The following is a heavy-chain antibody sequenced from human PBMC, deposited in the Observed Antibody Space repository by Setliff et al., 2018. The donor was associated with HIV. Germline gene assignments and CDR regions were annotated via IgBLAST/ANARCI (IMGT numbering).Heavy chain of an antibody. CDR2: VFHSGDT. D-gene: IGHD3-3*01. V-gene: IGHV4-38-2*01. CDR3: ARRTIWGDAFDI. CDR1: GYSISSGFY. Sequence: PSETLSLTCPVSGYSISSGFYWGWIRQPPGKGLEWIGNVFHSGDTDYNPSLKSRITMSVETSENQFSLRLTSVTAADTAVYYCARRTIWGDAFDIWGQGTMVTVSS. J-gene: IGHJ3*02.